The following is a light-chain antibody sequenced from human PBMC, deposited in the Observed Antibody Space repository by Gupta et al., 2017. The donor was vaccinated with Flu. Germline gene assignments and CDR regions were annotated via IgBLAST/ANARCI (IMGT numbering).Light chain of an antibody. CDR3: QRENSYPWT. V-gene: IGKV1-5*03. Sequence: DIQMTQSPSTLSASVGDRVTITCRASQSISSWLAWYQQEPGKAPKLLIYRSSTSESGVPSRFSGGASATEFTLTISILRPDDFATYYCQRENSYPWTFGQGTKVEIK. J-gene: IGKJ1*01. CDR1: QSISSW. CDR2: RSS.